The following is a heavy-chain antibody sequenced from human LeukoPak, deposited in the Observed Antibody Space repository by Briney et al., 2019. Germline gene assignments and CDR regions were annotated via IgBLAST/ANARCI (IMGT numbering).Heavy chain of an antibody. Sequence: PGGSLRLSCVASGFTFSNHWMHWVRQVPGKGLVWVSRIDLGGSSTSYADSVKGRFSISRDNGENTLYLQMNSLRVEDTAVYYCARGPGSSGGAYVGDYWGHGTLVTVSS. J-gene: IGHJ4*01. V-gene: IGHV3-74*01. CDR1: GFTFSNHW. CDR3: ARGPGSSGGAYVGDY. D-gene: IGHD3-22*01. CDR2: IDLGGSST.